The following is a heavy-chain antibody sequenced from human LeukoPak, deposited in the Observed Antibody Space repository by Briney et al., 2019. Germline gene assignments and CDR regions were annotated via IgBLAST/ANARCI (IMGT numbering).Heavy chain of an antibody. CDR1: GGSFSGYY. CDR3: ARHLVYGDYTRSFYYYYYMDV. Sequence: SETLSLTCAVYGGSFSGYYWSWIRQPPGKGLEWIGEINHSGSTNYNPSLKSRVTISVDTSKNQFSLKLSSVTAADTAAYYCARHLVYGDYTRSFYYYYYMDVWGKGTTVTISS. D-gene: IGHD4-17*01. CDR2: INHSGST. J-gene: IGHJ6*03. V-gene: IGHV4-34*01.